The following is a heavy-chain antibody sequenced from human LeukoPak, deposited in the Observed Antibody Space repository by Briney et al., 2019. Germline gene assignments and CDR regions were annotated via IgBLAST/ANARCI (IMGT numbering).Heavy chain of an antibody. CDR1: GFTFDDYA. J-gene: IGHJ3*02. Sequence: GGSLRLSCAASGFTFDDYAMHWVRQAPGKGLEWVSGISWNSGSIGYADSVKGRFTISRDNAKNSLYLQMNSLRAEDMALYYCAKDQIAAAGPPDAFDIWGQGTMVTVSS. CDR2: ISWNSGSI. V-gene: IGHV3-9*03. CDR3: AKDQIAAAGPPDAFDI. D-gene: IGHD6-13*01.